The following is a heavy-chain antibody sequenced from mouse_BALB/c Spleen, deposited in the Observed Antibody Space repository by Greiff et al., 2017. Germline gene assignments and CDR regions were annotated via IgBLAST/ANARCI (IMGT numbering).Heavy chain of an antibody. J-gene: IGHJ3*01. Sequence: EVKVVESGGGLVQPGGSLRLSCATSGFTFTDYYMSWVRQPPGKALEWLGFIRNKANGYTTEYSASVKGRFTISRDNSQSILYLQMNTLRAEDSATYYCARDMTGSLFAYWGQGTLVTVSA. D-gene: IGHD1-1*01. CDR3: ARDMTGSLFAY. V-gene: IGHV7-3*02. CDR2: IRNKANGYTT. CDR1: GFTFTDYY.